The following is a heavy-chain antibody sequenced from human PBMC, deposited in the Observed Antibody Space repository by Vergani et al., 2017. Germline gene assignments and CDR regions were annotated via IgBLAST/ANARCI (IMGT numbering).Heavy chain of an antibody. CDR3: ARDLTPNIVVVPAAIRD. J-gene: IGHJ4*02. CDR2: TRSKAYGGTT. V-gene: IGHV3-71*02. CDR1: GFTVSSNY. Sequence: EVQLVESGGGLVQPGGSLRLSCAASGFTVSSNYMSWVRQAPGKGLEWVGFTRSKAYGGTTEYAASVKGRFTISRDDSKSIAYLQMNSLRAEDTAVYYCARDLTPNIVVVPAAIRDWGQGTLVTVSS. D-gene: IGHD2-2*02.